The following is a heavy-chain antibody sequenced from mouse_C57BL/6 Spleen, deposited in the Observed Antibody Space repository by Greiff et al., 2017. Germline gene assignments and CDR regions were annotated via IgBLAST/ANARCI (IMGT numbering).Heavy chain of an antibody. Sequence: EVKLMESGGGLVKPGGSLKLSCAASGFTFSDYGMHWVRQAPEKGLEWVAYISSGSSTIYYADTVKGRFTISRDNAKNTLFLQMTSLRSEDTAMYYCAKGPLGRGFAYWGQGTLVTVSA. CDR3: AKGPLGRGFAY. V-gene: IGHV5-17*01. CDR2: ISSGSSTI. J-gene: IGHJ3*01. CDR1: GFTFSDYG. D-gene: IGHD4-1*01.